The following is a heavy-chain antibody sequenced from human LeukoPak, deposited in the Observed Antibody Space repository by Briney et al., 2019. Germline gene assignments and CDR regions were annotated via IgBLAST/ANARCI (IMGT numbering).Heavy chain of an antibody. D-gene: IGHD3-10*01. V-gene: IGHV1-69*05. CDR3: ARAQKPYYNGSGSYLGRYYLYY. CDR1: LGTFSTYA. CDR2: IFTILGIA. Sequence: GASVKVSCKASLGTFSTYAISWVRQAPGHGREWMGGIFTILGIANYAQKFQVRVTITRDETTSTAYLELSSLRSEDTAVYYCARAQKPYYNGSGSYLGRYYLYYWGQGTLVTVSS. J-gene: IGHJ4*02.